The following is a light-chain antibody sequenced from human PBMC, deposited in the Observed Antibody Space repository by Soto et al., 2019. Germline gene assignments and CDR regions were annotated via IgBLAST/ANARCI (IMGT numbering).Light chain of an antibody. CDR1: SSDFGGYNY. Sequence: QSVLTQPASVSGSPGQSITISCTGTSSDFGGYNYVSWYQQHPGKAPKLMIYDVRNRASGASNRFSGSKSGNTASLTISGLQAEDEADYYCTSYTSSSTLYVFGTGTKVTVL. J-gene: IGLJ1*01. CDR3: TSYTSSSTLYV. CDR2: DVR. V-gene: IGLV2-14*01.